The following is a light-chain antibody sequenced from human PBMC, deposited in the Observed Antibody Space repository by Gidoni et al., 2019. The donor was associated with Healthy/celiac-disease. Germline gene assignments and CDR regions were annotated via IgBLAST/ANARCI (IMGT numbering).Light chain of an antibody. J-gene: IGKJ3*01. Sequence: DIVLTQSPATLSLSPGERATLSCRASQSVSSYLAWYQQKPGQAPRLLIYDASNRATGIPARFSGSGSGTDFTLTISSLEPEDFVVYYCQQRSNWPLTFGPGTKVDIK. CDR1: QSVSSY. V-gene: IGKV3-11*01. CDR3: QQRSNWPLT. CDR2: DAS.